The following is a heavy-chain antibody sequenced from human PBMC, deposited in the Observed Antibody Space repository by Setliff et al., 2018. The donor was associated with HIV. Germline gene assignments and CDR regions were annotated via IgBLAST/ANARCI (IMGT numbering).Heavy chain of an antibody. J-gene: IGHJ2*01. CDR2: INAGNGDT. CDR3: ARHQAPYYGSSGYNPNWYFDL. V-gene: IGHV1-3*01. Sequence: ASVKVSCKASGYTFTNYAIHWVRQAPGQRLEWMGWINAGNGDTKYSQKFQGRVTITTDTSASTAYMELNSLSSEDTAVYYCARHQAPYYGSSGYNPNWYFDLRGRGTLVTSPQ. D-gene: IGHD3-22*01. CDR1: GYTFTNYA.